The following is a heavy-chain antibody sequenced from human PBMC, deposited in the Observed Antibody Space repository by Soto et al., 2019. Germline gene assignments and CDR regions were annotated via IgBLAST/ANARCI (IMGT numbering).Heavy chain of an antibody. J-gene: IGHJ4*02. V-gene: IGHV4-39*01. CDR3: ASDRLTKYGEGHLYYFDY. CDR2: IYYSGTT. CDR1: GGSITNTSYY. D-gene: IGHD3-3*01. Sequence: QLQLQESGPGLVKPSETLSLTCTVSGGSITNTSYYWGWIRQPPGKGLEWMGSIYYSGTTYNNPSLKSRVTMSIDTSKNQFSLKLISVTAADTAVYYSASDRLTKYGEGHLYYFDYWGQGALVTVSS.